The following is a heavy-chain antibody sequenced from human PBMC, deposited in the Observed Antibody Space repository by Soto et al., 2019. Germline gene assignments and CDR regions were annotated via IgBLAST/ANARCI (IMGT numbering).Heavy chain of an antibody. Sequence: SLKISCAASGFTFDDYAMHWVRQAPGKGLEWVSGISWNSGSIGYADSVKGRFTISRDNAKNSLYLQMNSLRAEDTALYYCAKDMRSKSGSYYFQHWGQGTLVTVSS. V-gene: IGHV3-9*01. CDR1: GFTFDDYA. CDR3: AKDMRSKSGSYYFQH. D-gene: IGHD1-26*01. J-gene: IGHJ1*01. CDR2: ISWNSGSI.